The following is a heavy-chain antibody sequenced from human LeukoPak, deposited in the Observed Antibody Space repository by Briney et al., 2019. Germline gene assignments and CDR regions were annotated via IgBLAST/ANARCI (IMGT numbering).Heavy chain of an antibody. D-gene: IGHD3-10*01. CDR1: GYTFTGYY. J-gene: IGHJ4*02. CDR2: INPNSGCT. CDR3: ARDLGEGLVY. V-gene: IGHV1-2*06. Sequence: ASVKVSCKASGYTFTGYYMHWVRQAPGEGLDWMRPINPNSGCTHYAPKFHGRFTMTRDTSISTAYMELSRLRSDDTAVYYCARDLGEGLVYWGQGTLVTVSS.